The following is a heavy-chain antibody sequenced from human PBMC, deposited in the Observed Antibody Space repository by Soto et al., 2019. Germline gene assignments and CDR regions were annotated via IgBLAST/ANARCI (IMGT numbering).Heavy chain of an antibody. D-gene: IGHD3-22*01. CDR3: ARDYFDSSDYTTNWFDP. Sequence: PSETLSLTCTVSGGSISSYYCSWIRQPPGKGLEWIGYIYYSGNTNYNPSLKSRVTISVDTSKNQFSLKLTSVTAADTALYYCARDYFDSSDYTTNWFDPWGQGTLVTVSS. CDR2: IYYSGNT. V-gene: IGHV4-59*08. CDR1: GGSISSYY. J-gene: IGHJ5*02.